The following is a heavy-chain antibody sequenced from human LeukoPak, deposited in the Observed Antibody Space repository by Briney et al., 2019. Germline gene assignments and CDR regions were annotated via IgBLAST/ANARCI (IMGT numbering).Heavy chain of an antibody. Sequence: GFTXXXYAMXWXRQAPGKGLEWVSAISGSGGSTYYTDSVKGRFTISRDNSKNTLYLQMNSLRAEDTAVFYCAKVDYGDFDYWGQGTLVTVSS. D-gene: IGHD4-17*01. V-gene: IGHV3-23*01. CDR1: GFTXXXYA. J-gene: IGHJ4*02. CDR2: ISGSGGST. CDR3: AKVDYGDFDY.